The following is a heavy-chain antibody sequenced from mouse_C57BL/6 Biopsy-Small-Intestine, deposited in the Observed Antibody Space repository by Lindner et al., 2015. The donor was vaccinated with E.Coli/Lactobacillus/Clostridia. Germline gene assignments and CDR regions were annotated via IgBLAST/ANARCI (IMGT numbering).Heavy chain of an antibody. D-gene: IGHD2-4*01. V-gene: IGHV10-1*01. J-gene: IGHJ4*01. Sequence: VQLQESGGGLVQPKGSLKLSCAASGFSFNTYAMNWVRQAPGKGLEWVARIRSKSNNYATYYADSVKDRFTISRDGSESTLYLQMNNLKTEDTAMYYCVRYDYDYYAMDYWGQGTSVTVSS. CDR1: GFSFNTYA. CDR2: IRSKSNNYAT. CDR3: VRYDYDYYAMDY.